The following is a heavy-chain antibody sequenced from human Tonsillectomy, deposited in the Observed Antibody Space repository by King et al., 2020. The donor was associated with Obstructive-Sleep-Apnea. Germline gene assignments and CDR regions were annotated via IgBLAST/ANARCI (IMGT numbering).Heavy chain of an antibody. Sequence: VQLVESGAEVKKPGESLKISCKGSGYSFNSYWIGWVRQMPGKGLEWMGIIYPGDSNTRYSPSFQGQVTFSADKSISTAYLQWSSLKASDTAMYYCAKADYSSGWSTFVFWGQGTLVTVSS. V-gene: IGHV5-51*01. CDR2: IYPGDSNT. CDR1: GYSFNSYW. CDR3: AKADYSSGWSTFVF. D-gene: IGHD6-19*01. J-gene: IGHJ4*02.